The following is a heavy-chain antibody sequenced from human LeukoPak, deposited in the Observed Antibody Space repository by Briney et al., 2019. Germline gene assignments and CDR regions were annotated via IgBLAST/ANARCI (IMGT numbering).Heavy chain of an antibody. Sequence: TGGSLRLSCAASGFTFSDYYMSWIRQAPGKGLEWVSYISTSGRYTNYTDSVKGRFTISRDNAKNSLFLQMNSLRAGDTAVYYCARVASITMICDFWGQGTLVTVSS. D-gene: IGHD3-22*01. CDR1: GFTFSDYY. V-gene: IGHV3-11*06. CDR3: ARVASITMICDF. J-gene: IGHJ4*02. CDR2: ISTSGRYT.